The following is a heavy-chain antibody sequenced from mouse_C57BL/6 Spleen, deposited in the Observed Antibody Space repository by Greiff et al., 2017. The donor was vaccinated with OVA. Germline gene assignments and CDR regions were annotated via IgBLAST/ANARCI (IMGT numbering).Heavy chain of an antibody. D-gene: IGHD2-4*01. Sequence: VPLQQSGAELVKPGASVQISCKASGYAFRSYWMNWVKQRPGKGLEWIGQIYPGDGDTNYNGKFKGKATLTADKSSSTAYMQLSSLTSEDSAVYFCARGDDYDFDYWGQGTTLTVSS. CDR3: ARGDDYDFDY. CDR2: IYPGDGDT. J-gene: IGHJ2*01. V-gene: IGHV1-80*01. CDR1: GYAFRSYW.